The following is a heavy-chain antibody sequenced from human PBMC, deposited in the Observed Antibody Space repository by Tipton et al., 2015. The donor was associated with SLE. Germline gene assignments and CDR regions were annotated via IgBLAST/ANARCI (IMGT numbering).Heavy chain of an antibody. V-gene: IGHV3-30*04. CDR3: AREGNWAGEVDY. J-gene: IGHJ4*02. Sequence: LSLTCAASGFTFSSYTMHWVRQAPGKGLEWVAVISYDGSNKYYADSVKGRFTISRDSSKNTLSLQMSGLRAEDTAVYYCAREGNWAGEVDYWGQGTLVTVSS. CDR1: GFTFSSYT. D-gene: IGHD7-27*01. CDR2: ISYDGSNK.